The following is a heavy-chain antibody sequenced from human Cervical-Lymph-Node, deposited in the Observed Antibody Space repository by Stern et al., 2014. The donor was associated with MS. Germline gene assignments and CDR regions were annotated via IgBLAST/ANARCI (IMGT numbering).Heavy chain of an antibody. CDR2: IYYGGST. Sequence: QVQLQESGPGLVKPSETLSLTCTVSGGSISSSSYYWGWIRQPPGEGLEWIGSIYYGGSTYYNPSLKSRVTISVDTSQNQFSLKLSSVTAADTAVYYCARRPSGAGFFDYWGQGTLVTVSS. V-gene: IGHV4-39*01. J-gene: IGHJ4*02. CDR1: GGSISSSSYY. D-gene: IGHD3-10*01. CDR3: ARRPSGAGFFDY.